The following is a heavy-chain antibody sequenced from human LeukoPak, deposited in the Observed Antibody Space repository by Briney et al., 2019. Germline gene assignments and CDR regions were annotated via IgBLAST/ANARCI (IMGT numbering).Heavy chain of an antibody. D-gene: IGHD4-23*01. J-gene: IGHJ2*01. CDR1: GYTFTGYY. V-gene: IGHV1-2*02. Sequence: ASVKVSCTPSGYTFTGYYMHWVRQAPGQGLEWMGWINPNSGGTNYAQKFQGRVTMTRDTSITTAYMELSRLSSDDTAVYYCARHPGKVTNDWYFDLWGRGTLVTVSS. CDR2: INPNSGGT. CDR3: ARHPGKVTNDWYFDL.